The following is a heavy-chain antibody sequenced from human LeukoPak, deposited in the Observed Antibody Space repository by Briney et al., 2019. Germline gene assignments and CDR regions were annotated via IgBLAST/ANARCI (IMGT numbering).Heavy chain of an antibody. V-gene: IGHV1-69*06. D-gene: IGHD1-20*01. CDR3: ARERSITPDKRYNWKWSRSDAFDI. J-gene: IGHJ3*02. CDR2: IIPIFGTA. CDR1: GGTFSSYA. Sequence: SVKVSCTASGGTFSSYAISWVRQAPGQGLEWMGGIIPIFGTANYAQKFQGRVTITADKSTSTAYMELSSLRSEDTAVYYCARERSITPDKRYNWKWSRSDAFDIWGQGTMVTVSS.